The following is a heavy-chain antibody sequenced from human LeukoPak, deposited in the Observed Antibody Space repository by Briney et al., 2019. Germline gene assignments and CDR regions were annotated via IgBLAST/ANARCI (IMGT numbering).Heavy chain of an antibody. V-gene: IGHV3-49*03. CDR2: IRSKVDGGTT. CDR3: TRDRTGDRTDAFDI. CDR1: GFNFVDYA. Sequence: GRSLRLSCTASGFNFVDYAMSWFRQAPGKGLEWVGFIRSKVDGGTTENAASVKGRFTISRYDSKSIAYLQANSLKTEDTAVYYCTRDRTGDRTDAFDIWGRGTTVTVSS. D-gene: IGHD7-27*01. J-gene: IGHJ3*02.